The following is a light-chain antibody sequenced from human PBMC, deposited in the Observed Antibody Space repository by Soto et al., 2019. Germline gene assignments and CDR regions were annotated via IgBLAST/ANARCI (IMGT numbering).Light chain of an antibody. V-gene: IGKV2-30*01. CDR1: QSLLYMDGNLY. J-gene: IGKJ5*01. CDR3: MQVSQCPLT. CDR2: KVS. Sequence: DGAMNQSPLSLPVTLGQVASISCTSSQSLLYMDGNLYLNWFHQRPGQSPRRLFYKVSKLDSGVADGFSGSGSGTHFTLQISRVEAEDVGVYYCMQVSQCPLTFGRGTRL.